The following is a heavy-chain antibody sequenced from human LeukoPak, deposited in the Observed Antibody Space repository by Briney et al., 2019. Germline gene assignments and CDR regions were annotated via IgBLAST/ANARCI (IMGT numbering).Heavy chain of an antibody. V-gene: IGHV3-23*01. J-gene: IGHJ4*02. CDR1: GFTFSSYA. CDR2: ISGSGGST. D-gene: IGHD6-13*01. Sequence: GGSLRLSCAASGFTFSSYAMSWVRQAPGKGLEWVSAISGSGGSTYYADSVKGRFTISRDNSKNTLYLQMNSLRAEDTAVYYCAKDRRYSSSSPEFDYWGQGTLVTVSS. CDR3: AKDRRYSSSSPEFDY.